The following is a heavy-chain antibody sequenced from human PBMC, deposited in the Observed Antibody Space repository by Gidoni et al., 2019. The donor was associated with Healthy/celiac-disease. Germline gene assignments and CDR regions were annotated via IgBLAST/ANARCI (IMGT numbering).Heavy chain of an antibody. CDR1: GGTFSSYA. V-gene: IGHV1-69*01. J-gene: IGHJ4*02. D-gene: IGHD3-9*01. Sequence: QVQLVQSGAEVKKPRSSVKVSCKASGGTFSSYAISWVRQAPGQGLEWMGGIIPIFGTANYAQKFQGRVTITADESTSTAYTELSSLRSEDTAVYYCARDHSDDRLIGFVLDYWGQGTLVTVSS. CDR3: ARDHSDDRLIGFVLDY. CDR2: IIPIFGTA.